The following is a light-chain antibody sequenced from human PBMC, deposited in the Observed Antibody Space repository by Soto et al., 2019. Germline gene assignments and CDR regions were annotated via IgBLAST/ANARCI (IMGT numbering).Light chain of an antibody. CDR2: DVS. V-gene: IGLV2-14*01. CDR1: GSDIVGYNF. J-gene: IGLJ2*01. CDR3: TSYTTSSTLVV. Sequence: QSALTQPASVSGSPGQSITISCTGTGSDIVGYNFVSWYQQHPGKAPKLMIYDVSNRPSGVSNRFSGSKSGNTASLTISGLPAEDESDYYCTSYTTSSTLVVFGGGTKLTVL.